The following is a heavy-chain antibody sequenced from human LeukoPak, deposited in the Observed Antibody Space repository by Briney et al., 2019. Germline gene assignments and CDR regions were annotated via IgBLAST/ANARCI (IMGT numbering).Heavy chain of an antibody. CDR1: GGSISSGGYY. CDR2: IYYSGST. V-gene: IGHV4-31*03. Sequence: SETLSLTCTVSGGSISSGGYYWSWIRQHPGKGLEWIGYIYYSGSTYYSPSLKSRVTISVDTSKNQFSLNLSSVTAADTAVYYCAQNSGDYDAFDIWGQGTMVTVSS. J-gene: IGHJ3*02. CDR3: AQNSGDYDAFDI. D-gene: IGHD4-17*01.